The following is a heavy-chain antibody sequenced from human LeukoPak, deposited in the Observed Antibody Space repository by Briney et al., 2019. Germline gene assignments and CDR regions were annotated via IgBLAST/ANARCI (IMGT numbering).Heavy chain of an antibody. V-gene: IGHV4-30-2*01. Sequence: TASETLSLTCAVSGGSISSGGYSWSWIQQPPGKGLEWIGYIYHSGSTYYNPSLKSRVTISVDRSKNQFSLKLSSVTAADTAVYYCARTAGKGLRWYPNAYWYFDLWGRGTLVTVSS. J-gene: IGHJ2*01. D-gene: IGHD4-23*01. CDR1: GGSISSGGYS. CDR2: IYHSGST. CDR3: ARTAGKGLRWYPNAYWYFDL.